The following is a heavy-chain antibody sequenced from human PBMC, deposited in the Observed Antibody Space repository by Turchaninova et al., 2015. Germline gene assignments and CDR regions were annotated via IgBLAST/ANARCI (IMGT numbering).Heavy chain of an antibody. CDR2: IYFSGST. CDR1: GGSISSSSFY. V-gene: IGHV4-39*01. CDR3: ARHPRYFSYYYYMDV. Sequence: QLQLQESGPGLVKPSETLSLPCTVSGGSISSSSFYWGWLRQPPGKGLGGIGGIYFSGSTYYSPSLTHRGTIAGDTAKNQFSLKLRSVTAADTAVYYCARHPRYFSYYYYMDVWGKGTTVSVSS. J-gene: IGHJ6*03.